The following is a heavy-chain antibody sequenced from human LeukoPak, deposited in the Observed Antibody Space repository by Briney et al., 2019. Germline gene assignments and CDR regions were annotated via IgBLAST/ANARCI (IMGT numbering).Heavy chain of an antibody. CDR1: GYTFTNYY. CDR3: ARDQGIYNHRIIDS. D-gene: IGHD5-12*01. CDR2: ISAYNGNT. V-gene: IGHV1-18*04. Sequence: GASVKVSCKASGYTFTNYYMHWVRQAPGQGLEWMGWISAYNGNTNFAQEFQGRVTMTTDTSTSTASMELRSLRSDDTAVYYCARDQGIYNHRIIDSWGQGTLVTVSS. J-gene: IGHJ4*02.